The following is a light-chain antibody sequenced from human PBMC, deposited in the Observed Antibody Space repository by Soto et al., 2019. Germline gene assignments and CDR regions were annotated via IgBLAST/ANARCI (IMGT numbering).Light chain of an antibody. J-gene: IGLJ2*01. CDR1: SGSVSTNYY. V-gene: IGLV8-61*01. CDR2: STN. Sequence: QTVVTQEPSFSVSHGGTVTLTCGLSSGSVSTNYYPSWYQQTPGQAPRTLIYSTNTRSSGVPDRFSGSILGNKAALTITGAQADDESDYYCVLYMGSGISIFGGGTKLTVL. CDR3: VLYMGSGISI.